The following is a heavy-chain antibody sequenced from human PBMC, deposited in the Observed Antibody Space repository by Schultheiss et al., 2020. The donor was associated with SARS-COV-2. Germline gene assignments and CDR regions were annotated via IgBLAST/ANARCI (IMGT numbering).Heavy chain of an antibody. J-gene: IGHJ5*02. V-gene: IGHV4-59*12. CDR2: IYYSGST. Sequence: SETLSLTCTVSGGSISSYYWSWIRQPPGKGLEWIGYIYYSGSTNYNPSLKSRVTMSVDTSKNQFSLKLSSVTAADTAVYYCARESGEYDFWSAWGQGTLVTVSS. CDR1: GGSISSYY. CDR3: ARESGEYDFWSA. D-gene: IGHD3-3*01.